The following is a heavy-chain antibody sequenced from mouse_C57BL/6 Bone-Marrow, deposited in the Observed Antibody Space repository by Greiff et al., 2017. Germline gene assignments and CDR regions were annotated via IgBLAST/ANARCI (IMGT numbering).Heavy chain of an antibody. V-gene: IGHV1-15*01. J-gene: IGHJ2*01. CDR3: TRWGDYDGYFDY. D-gene: IGHD2-4*01. CDR2: IDPETGGT. CDR1: GYTFTDYE. Sequence: VQLQESGAELVRPGASVTLSCKASGYTFTDYEMHWVKQTPVHGLEWIGAIDPETGGTAYNQKFKGKAILTADKSSSKAYMELRSLTSEDSAFYYCTRWGDYDGYFDYWGQGTTLTVSS.